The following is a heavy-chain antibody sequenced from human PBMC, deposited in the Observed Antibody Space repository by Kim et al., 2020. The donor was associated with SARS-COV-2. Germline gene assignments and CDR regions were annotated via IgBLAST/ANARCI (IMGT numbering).Heavy chain of an antibody. Sequence: GGSLRLSCAASGFTFRTFAMSWVRQAPGKGVQWVSIISGNSGNIYYADSVKGRFTISRDNSKNTLYLQLNSLRAEDTAGYYCAIGVAIFGVPFDHWGQG. V-gene: IGHV3-23*01. D-gene: IGHD3-3*01. CDR3: AIGVAIFGVPFDH. CDR1: GFTFRTFA. J-gene: IGHJ4*02. CDR2: ISGNSGNI.